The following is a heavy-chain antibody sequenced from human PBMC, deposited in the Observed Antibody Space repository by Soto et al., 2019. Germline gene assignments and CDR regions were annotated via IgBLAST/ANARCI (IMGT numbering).Heavy chain of an antibody. CDR1: GYTLTELS. V-gene: IGHV1-24*01. CDR2: FDPEDGET. Sequence: GASVKVSCKVSGYTLTELSMHWVRQAPGKGLEWMGGFDPEDGETIYAQKFQGRVTMTEDTSTDTAYMELSSLRSEDTAVYYCATRGPTVTTWIWFDPWGQGTLVTVSS. CDR3: ATRGPTVTTWIWFDP. D-gene: IGHD4-4*01. J-gene: IGHJ5*02.